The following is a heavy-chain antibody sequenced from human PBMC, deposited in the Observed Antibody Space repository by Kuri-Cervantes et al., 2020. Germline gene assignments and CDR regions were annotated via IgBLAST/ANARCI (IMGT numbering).Heavy chain of an antibody. CDR2: MNPNSGNT. CDR3: ARVFYYYGSGSPDLDY. CDR1: GGTFSSYA. D-gene: IGHD3-10*01. V-gene: IGHV1-8*02. J-gene: IGHJ4*02. Sequence: ASVKVSCKASGGTFSSYAISWVRQAPGQGLEWMGWMNPNSGNTGYAQKFQGRVTMTRNTSISTAYMELSSLRSEDTAVYYCARVFYYYGSGSPDLDYWGQGTLVTVSS.